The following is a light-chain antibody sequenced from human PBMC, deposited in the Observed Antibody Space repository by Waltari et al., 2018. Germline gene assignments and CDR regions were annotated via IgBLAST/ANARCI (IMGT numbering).Light chain of an antibody. Sequence: DIQMTQSPSSLPASGGDSVTNTGRTSQRGSGYLNWYQQKPGQAPKLLIYAASSLQSGVPSMFSGSGFGTDFTLTINGLQPEDFAVYYCQQTYSNFRTFGQGTKVDVK. CDR2: AAS. CDR3: QQTYSNFRT. CDR1: QRGSGY. V-gene: IGKV1-39*01. J-gene: IGKJ1*01.